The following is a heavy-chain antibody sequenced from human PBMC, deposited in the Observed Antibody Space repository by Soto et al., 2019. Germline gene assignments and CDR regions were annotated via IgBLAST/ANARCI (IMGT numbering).Heavy chain of an antibody. D-gene: IGHD1-20*01. CDR1: GGSISSGDYY. V-gene: IGHV4-30-4*01. Sequence: QVQLQESGPGLVKPSQTLSLTCTVSGGSISSGDYYWSWIRQPPGQGLEWIGYIYYSGSTYYNPSLKSRVTISVDTSKNQFSMKLSSVTAADTAVYYCARAPIYNLGWFDPWGKGTLVTVSS. CDR2: IYYSGST. CDR3: ARAPIYNLGWFDP. J-gene: IGHJ5*02.